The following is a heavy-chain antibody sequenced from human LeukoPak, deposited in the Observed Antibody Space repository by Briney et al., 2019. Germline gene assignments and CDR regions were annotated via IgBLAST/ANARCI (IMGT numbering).Heavy chain of an antibody. CDR2: IYSGGST. CDR1: GLTVSNNY. CDR3: ARNVGY. D-gene: IGHD1-26*01. V-gene: IGHV3-53*01. J-gene: IGHJ4*02. Sequence: GGSLRLSCAVSGLTVSNNYMSWVRQAPGKGLEWVSVIYSGGSTYYADSVKGRFTISRDNSKNTVYLQMNSLRDEDTAVYYCARNVGYWGQGTLDTVSS.